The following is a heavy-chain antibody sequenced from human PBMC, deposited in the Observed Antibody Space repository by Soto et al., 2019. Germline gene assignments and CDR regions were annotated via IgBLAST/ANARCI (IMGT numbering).Heavy chain of an antibody. CDR2: IWYDGSNK. V-gene: IGHV3-33*01. CDR1: GFTFSSYG. D-gene: IGHD3-10*01. Sequence: GGSLRLSCAASGFTFSSYGMHWVRQAPGKGLEWVAVIWYDGSNKYYADSVKGRFTISRDNSKNTLYLQMNSLRAEDTAVYYCARDPDPTLWFGETYFDYWGQGTLVTVSS. CDR3: ARDPDPTLWFGETYFDY. J-gene: IGHJ4*02.